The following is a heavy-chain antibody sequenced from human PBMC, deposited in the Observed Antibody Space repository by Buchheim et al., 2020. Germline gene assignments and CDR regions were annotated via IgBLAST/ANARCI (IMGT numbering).Heavy chain of an antibody. D-gene: IGHD2-15*01. CDR3: AREDVISGPCCSFDV. J-gene: IGHJ4*02. Sequence: QVQLVQSGAEVKKPGASVKVSCKASGYTFTSYYMHWLRQAPGQGLEWMGFIIPSAGTANYAQKFQGRVTVTRDASTTTVSLEVSSLRSEDTAVYYCAREDVISGPCCSFDVWGQGTL. CDR2: IIPSAGTA. CDR1: GYTFTSYY. V-gene: IGHV1-46*01.